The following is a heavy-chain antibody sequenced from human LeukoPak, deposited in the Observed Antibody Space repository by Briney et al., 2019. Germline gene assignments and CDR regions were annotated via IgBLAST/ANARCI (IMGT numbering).Heavy chain of an antibody. D-gene: IGHD3-22*01. CDR1: GGSISSYY. V-gene: IGHV4-59*04. CDR2: IYDSVNV. Sequence: PSETLSLTCTVSGGSISSYYWSWIRQPPGKGLEWIGYIYDSVNVYYNPYLRSRVAISLDRSKNQFSLKLNSLTAADTAMYYCARLKYYDSSGARWGQGTLVTVSS. J-gene: IGHJ4*02. CDR3: ARLKYYDSSGAR.